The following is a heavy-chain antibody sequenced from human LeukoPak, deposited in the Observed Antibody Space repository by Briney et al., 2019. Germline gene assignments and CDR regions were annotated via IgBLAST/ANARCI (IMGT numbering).Heavy chain of an antibody. Sequence: GGSLRLSCAASGFSFDRYTMNWVRQAPGKGLEWVSYISSSSSTIYYADSVKGRFTISRDNAKNSLYLQMNSLRAEDTAVYYCARVRPMVRGVINYGMDVWGQGTTVTVSS. V-gene: IGHV3-48*01. CDR1: GFSFDRYT. CDR3: ARVRPMVRGVINYGMDV. J-gene: IGHJ6*02. D-gene: IGHD3-10*01. CDR2: ISSSSSTI.